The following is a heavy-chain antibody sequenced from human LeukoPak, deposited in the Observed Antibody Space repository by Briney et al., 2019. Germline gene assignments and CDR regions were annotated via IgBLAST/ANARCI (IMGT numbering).Heavy chain of an antibody. D-gene: IGHD6-13*01. V-gene: IGHV3-21*04. Sequence: PGGSLRLSCAASGFTFSSYSMNWVRQAPGKGLEWVSSISSSSSYIYYADSVKGRFTISRDNAKNSLYLQMNSLRAEDTAVYYCAKSRYSSTWYDYWGQGTLVTVSS. J-gene: IGHJ4*02. CDR3: AKSRYSSTWYDY. CDR1: GFTFSSYS. CDR2: ISSSSSYI.